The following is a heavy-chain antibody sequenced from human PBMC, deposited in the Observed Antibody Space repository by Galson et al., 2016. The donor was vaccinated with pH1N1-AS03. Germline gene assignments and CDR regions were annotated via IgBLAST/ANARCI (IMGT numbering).Heavy chain of an antibody. J-gene: IGHJ6*02. CDR1: GFTFSSYS. CDR2: ISSDGDT. CDR3: AREAEHYYVDLDV. Sequence: LRLSCAASGFTFSSYSIHWVRQAPGKGLEYVSAISSDGDTYYTDSVKCRFTISRDKSKNTVYLQMGSLRPEDVAAYYCAREAEHYYVDLDVWGRGTTVTVSS. V-gene: IGHV3-64*02.